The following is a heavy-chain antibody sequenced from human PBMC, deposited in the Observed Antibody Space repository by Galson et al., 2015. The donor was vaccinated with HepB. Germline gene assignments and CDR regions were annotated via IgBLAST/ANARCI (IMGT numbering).Heavy chain of an antibody. CDR2: FDPEDGEA. D-gene: IGHD3-16*02. J-gene: IGHJ6*03. CDR1: GYTLTELS. CDR3: ATYRLAQGYYYYYYMDV. Sequence: SVKVSCKVSGYTLTELSMHWVRQAPGKGLEWMGGFDPEDGEAIYAQKFQGRVTMTEDTSTDTAYMELSSLRSEDTAVYYCATYRLAQGYYYYYYMDVWGKGTTVTVSS. V-gene: IGHV1-24*01.